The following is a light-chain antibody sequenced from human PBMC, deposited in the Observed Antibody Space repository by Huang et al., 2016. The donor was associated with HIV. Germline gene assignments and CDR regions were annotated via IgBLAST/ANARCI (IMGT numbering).Light chain of an antibody. CDR3: QHYNNWPLFT. J-gene: IGKJ3*01. CDR1: QSVRSN. Sequence: IIMIQSPATLSVSPGDRATLSCSTSQSVRSNVAWYQQKAGQAPSLLIFGASTRATGVPARFSGSGSGTEFTLTISNVQSEDFAVYYCQHYNNWPLFTFGPGTKVDIK. CDR2: GAS. V-gene: IGKV3-15*01.